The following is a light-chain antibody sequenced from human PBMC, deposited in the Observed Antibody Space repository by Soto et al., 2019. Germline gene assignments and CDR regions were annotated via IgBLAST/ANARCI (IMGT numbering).Light chain of an antibody. Sequence: EVVMTQSQATLSVSPGEVATLSCRASQSIGNSLAWYQQKPGQTPRLLIYGASTRVTGVPARFSGSGSGTDFTLTITSMQAEDYAVYYCTRYNNWPEYTCGQGTKLDIK. CDR2: GAS. CDR3: TRYNNWPEYT. V-gene: IGKV3-15*01. J-gene: IGKJ2*01. CDR1: QSIGNS.